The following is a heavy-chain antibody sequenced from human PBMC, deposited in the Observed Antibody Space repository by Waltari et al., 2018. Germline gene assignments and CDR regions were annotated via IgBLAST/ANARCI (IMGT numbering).Heavy chain of an antibody. Sequence: EVQLVEYGGGLIQPGGSLRLTCADSGFNVTTNYMNWVRQAAGKGPDWVSVIYGGGNTDYGDSVKGRFIISRDDSKNTVYLQMNSLRAEDTAVYYCARGSPKGTNWGCLDSWGQGALVTVSS. CDR1: GFNVTTNY. CDR3: ARGSPKGTNWGCLDS. V-gene: IGHV3-53*01. J-gene: IGHJ4*02. D-gene: IGHD7-27*01. CDR2: IYGGGNT.